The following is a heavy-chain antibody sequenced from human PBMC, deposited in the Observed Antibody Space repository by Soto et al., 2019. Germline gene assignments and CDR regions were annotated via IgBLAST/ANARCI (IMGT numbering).Heavy chain of an antibody. V-gene: IGHV4-39*01. CDR2: IDNTGNT. Sequence: PSETLSLTCTVSGASISSSIYYWGWIRQPPGKGLEWIGSIDNTGNTYSSPSLKSRVTISVDTSKNQFFLKLTSVAAADTAVYYCASHPPKGVLPYYFDYWGQGALVTVSS. CDR1: GASISSSIYY. D-gene: IGHD3-10*01. J-gene: IGHJ4*02. CDR3: ASHPPKGVLPYYFDY.